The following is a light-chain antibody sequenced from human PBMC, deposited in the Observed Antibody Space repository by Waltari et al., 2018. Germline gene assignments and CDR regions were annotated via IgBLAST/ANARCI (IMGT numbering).Light chain of an antibody. CDR2: DVN. V-gene: IGLV2-14*03. CDR1: SSDVGANNH. CDR3: TSYTSRVI. J-gene: IGLJ2*01. Sequence: QSALTQPASMSGSPGQSLTISCTGSSSDVGANNHVSWYQQHPGKVPKLLIYDVNNRPSGVSSRFSGSKSGNTASLTISGLQAEDEADYYCTSYTSRVIFGGGTKLTV.